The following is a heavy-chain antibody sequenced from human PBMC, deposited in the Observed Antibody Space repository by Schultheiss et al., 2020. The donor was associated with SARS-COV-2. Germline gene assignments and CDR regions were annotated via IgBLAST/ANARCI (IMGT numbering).Heavy chain of an antibody. J-gene: IGHJ4*02. CDR1: GYTFTSYW. V-gene: IGHV5-10-1*01. CDR3: ARHPPYSSGWYVIN. D-gene: IGHD6-19*01. Sequence: GGSLRLSCKASGYTFTSYWISWVRQMPGKGLEWMGRIDPSGSYTNYNPSFQGHVTISDDKSINTAYLQWSRLKASDTAMYYCARHPPYSSGWYVINWGQGTLVTVSS. CDR2: IDPSGSYT.